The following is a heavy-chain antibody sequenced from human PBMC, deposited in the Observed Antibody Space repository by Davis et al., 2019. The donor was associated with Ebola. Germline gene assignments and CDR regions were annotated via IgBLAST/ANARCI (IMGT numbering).Heavy chain of an antibody. CDR1: GGSVSNYY. Sequence: SETLSLTCTVSGGSVSNYYWSWIRQPPGKGLEWIGYIYYRGSTNYNPSLKSRVTISVDTSKNQFSLKLSSVTAADTAVYYCARDRSIAAREGYYYYYGMDVWGQGTTVTVSS. D-gene: IGHD6-6*01. CDR2: IYYRGST. CDR3: ARDRSIAAREGYYYYYGMDV. V-gene: IGHV4-59*02. J-gene: IGHJ6*02.